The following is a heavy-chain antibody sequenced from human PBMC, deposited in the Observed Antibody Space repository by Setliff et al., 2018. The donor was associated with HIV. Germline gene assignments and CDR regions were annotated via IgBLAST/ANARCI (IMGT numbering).Heavy chain of an antibody. CDR1: GDSMSSGSYF. Sequence: SETLSLTCSVSGDSMSSGSYFWGWIRQTPGKGLEWIGNIYYNGFAYYNPSLKSRVTISLDTSKTHFYLNLTSVTDADTAVYFCAREGRGDPAVATTRIDYWGQGKLVTVSS. CDR3: AREGRGDPAVATTRIDY. CDR2: IYYNGFA. D-gene: IGHD1-1*01. V-gene: IGHV4-39*02. J-gene: IGHJ4*02.